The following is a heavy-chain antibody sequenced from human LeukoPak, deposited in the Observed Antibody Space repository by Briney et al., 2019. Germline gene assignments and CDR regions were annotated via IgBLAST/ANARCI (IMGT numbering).Heavy chain of an antibody. Sequence: GGSLRLSCAASGFTFSSYDMHWVRQATGKGLEWVSAIGTAGDTYYPGSVKGRFTISRENAKNSLYLQINSLRAGDTAVYYCARALADILTGQSNYGMDVWGQGTTVTVSS. CDR3: ARALADILTGQSNYGMDV. CDR2: IGTAGDT. V-gene: IGHV3-13*01. J-gene: IGHJ6*02. CDR1: GFTFSSYD. D-gene: IGHD3-9*01.